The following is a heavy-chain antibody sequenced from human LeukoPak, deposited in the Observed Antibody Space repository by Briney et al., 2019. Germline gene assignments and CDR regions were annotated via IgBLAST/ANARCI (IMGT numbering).Heavy chain of an antibody. J-gene: IGHJ5*02. CDR1: GGSFSGYY. CDR2: INHSGST. D-gene: IGHD4-17*01. Sequence: SETLSLTCAVYGGSFSGYYWSGIRQPPGKGREGIGEINHSGSTNYNPSLKSRVTISVDTSKNQFSLKLSSVTAADTAVYYCARHVSYGDYNRSVDPWGQGTLVTVSS. CDR3: ARHVSYGDYNRSVDP. V-gene: IGHV4-34*01.